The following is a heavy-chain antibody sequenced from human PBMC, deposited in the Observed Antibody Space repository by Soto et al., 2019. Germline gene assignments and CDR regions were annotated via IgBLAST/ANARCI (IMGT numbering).Heavy chain of an antibody. V-gene: IGHV1-18*01. D-gene: IGHD3-9*01. CDR2: ISAYNGNT. Sequence: QVQLVQSGAEVKKPGASVKVSCKASGYTFTSYGISWVRQAPGQGLEWMGWISAYNGNTNYAQKXXGRVTMTTDTXXSXAXXELRSLRSDDTAVYYCARHDILTGYYPYYYYGMDVWGQGTTVTVSS. CDR3: ARHDILTGYYPYYYYGMDV. CDR1: GYTFTSYG. J-gene: IGHJ6*02.